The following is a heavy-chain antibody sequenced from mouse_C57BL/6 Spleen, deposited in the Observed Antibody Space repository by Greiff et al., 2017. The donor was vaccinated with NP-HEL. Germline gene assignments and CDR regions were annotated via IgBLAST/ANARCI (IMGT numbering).Heavy chain of an antibody. D-gene: IGHD3-1*01. CDR3: TRGEGLFDY. V-gene: IGHV5-9-1*02. CDR2: ISSGGDYI. J-gene: IGHJ2*01. Sequence: EVKLMESGEGLVKPGGSLKLSCAASGFTFSSYAMSWVRQTPEKRLEWVAYISSGGDYIYYADTVKGRFTISRDNARNTLYLQMSSLKSEDTAMYYCTRGEGLFDYWGQGTTLTVSS. CDR1: GFTFSSYA.